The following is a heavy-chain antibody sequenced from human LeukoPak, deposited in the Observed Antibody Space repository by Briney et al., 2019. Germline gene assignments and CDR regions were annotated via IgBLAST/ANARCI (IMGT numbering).Heavy chain of an antibody. D-gene: IGHD1-20*01. V-gene: IGHV4-38-2*02. J-gene: IGHJ5*02. CDR1: GYSITSGYY. CDR2: IYRSGST. CDR3: ARERGDNWNVGP. Sequence: SETLPLTCTVSGYSITSGYYWGWIRQPPGKGLEWIGTIYRSGSTYYNPSLKSRVTISVDTSKNQFSLRLSSVTAADTGVYYCARERGDNWNVGPWGQGTLVTVSS.